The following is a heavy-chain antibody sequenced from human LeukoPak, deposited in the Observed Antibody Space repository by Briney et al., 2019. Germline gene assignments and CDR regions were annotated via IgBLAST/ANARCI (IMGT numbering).Heavy chain of an antibody. CDR2: ISSSSSYI. CDR3: AREGEWSVGVSAPDY. CDR1: GFTFSSYS. D-gene: IGHD3-3*01. V-gene: IGHV3-21*01. Sequence: PGGSLRLSCAASGFTFSSYSMNWVRQAPGKGLEWVSSISSSSSYIYYADSVKGRFTISRDNAKNSLYLQMNSLRAEDTAVYYCAREGEWSVGVSAPDYWGQGTLVPVSS. J-gene: IGHJ4*02.